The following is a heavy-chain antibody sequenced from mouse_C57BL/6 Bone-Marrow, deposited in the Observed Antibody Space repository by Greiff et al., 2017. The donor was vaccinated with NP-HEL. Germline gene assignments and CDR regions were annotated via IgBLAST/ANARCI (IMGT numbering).Heavy chain of an antibody. CDR1: GYAFSSSW. V-gene: IGHV1-82*01. J-gene: IGHJ2*01. Sequence: VQLQQSGPELVKPGASVKISCKASGYAFSSSWMNWVKQRPGKGLEWIGRIYPGDGDINYNGKFKGKATLTADKSSSTAYMQLSSLTSEDSAVYFCARSLYPTDYWGQGTTLTVSS. D-gene: IGHD2-1*01. CDR3: ARSLYPTDY. CDR2: IYPGDGDI.